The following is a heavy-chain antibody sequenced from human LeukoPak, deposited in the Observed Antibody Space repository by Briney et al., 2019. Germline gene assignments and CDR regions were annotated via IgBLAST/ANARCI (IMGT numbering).Heavy chain of an antibody. D-gene: IGHD2-15*01. V-gene: IGHV1-46*01. CDR1: GYTFTIYY. CDR2: INPSGGST. J-gene: IGHJ4*02. CDR3: ARGDCSGGSCPTSWDACFDY. Sequence: ASVKVSCKASGYTFTIYYMHWVRQAPGQGLEWMGIINPSGGSTSYAQKFQGRVTMTRDTSTSTVYMELSSLRSEDTAVYYCARGDCSGGSCPTSWDACFDYWGQGTLVTVSS.